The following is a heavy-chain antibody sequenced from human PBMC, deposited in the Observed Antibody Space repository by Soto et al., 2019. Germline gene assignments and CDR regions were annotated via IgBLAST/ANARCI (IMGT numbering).Heavy chain of an antibody. CDR3: ATRAAYRSDGRLDHDAFDV. V-gene: IGHV3-23*01. D-gene: IGHD3-16*02. CDR2: ISESGGTT. CDR1: GFTFSSYA. Sequence: GGSLRLSCAASGFTFSSYAMSWVRQAPGKGLEWVSGISESGGTTYFPDSVKGRFTISRDNSKNTLYLEMNSLRAEDTAVYYCATRAAYRSDGRLDHDAFDVWGQGTLVTVSS. J-gene: IGHJ3*01.